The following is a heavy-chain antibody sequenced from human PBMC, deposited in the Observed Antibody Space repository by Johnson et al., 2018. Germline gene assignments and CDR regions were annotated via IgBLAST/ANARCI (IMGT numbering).Heavy chain of an antibody. Sequence: VQSGRSLRLXCAAXGFXFDDYAMHWVRQAPGKGLEWVTGISWNSGSIHYADPVKGRFTISRDSPKNSLYLQMNSLRTEDTALYYCAKDIVGYYDNSGLRGYFQHWGQGTLVTVSS. CDR1: GFXFDDYA. CDR3: AKDIVGYYDNSGLRGYFQH. V-gene: IGHV3-9*01. J-gene: IGHJ1*01. CDR2: ISWNSGSI. D-gene: IGHD3-22*01.